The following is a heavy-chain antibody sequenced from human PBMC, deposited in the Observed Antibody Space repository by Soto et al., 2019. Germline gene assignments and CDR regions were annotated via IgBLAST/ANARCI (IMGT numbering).Heavy chain of an antibody. CDR1: GRSISSYY. D-gene: IGHD5-12*01. Sequence: SETLGLSFNISGRSISSYYWSWIRQTPGKGLEWIGYVYFNGSTNYNPSLKSRVLISIDTSLTEFSLKRNLVPAEVTVVYYSKRDLNIRHRGYGQSNVWGQGKTVTVSS. CDR3: KRDLNIRHRGYGQSNV. J-gene: IGHJ6*02. CDR2: VYFNGST. V-gene: IGHV4-59*12.